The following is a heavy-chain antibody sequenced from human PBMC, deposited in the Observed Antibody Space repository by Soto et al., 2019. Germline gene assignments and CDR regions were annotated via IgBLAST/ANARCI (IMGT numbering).Heavy chain of an antibody. D-gene: IGHD6-19*01. CDR1: GFTFSSYA. V-gene: IGHV3-23*01. CDR3: AKEEGYSSGWTEIDY. CDR2: ISGSGVST. J-gene: IGHJ4*02. Sequence: EVQLLESGGGLVQPGGSLRLSCAASGFTFSSYAMSWVRQAPGKGLEWVSAISGSGVSTYYADSVKGRFTISRDNSKNTLYLQMNSLRDEDTAVYYCAKEEGYSSGWTEIDYWGQGTLVTVSS.